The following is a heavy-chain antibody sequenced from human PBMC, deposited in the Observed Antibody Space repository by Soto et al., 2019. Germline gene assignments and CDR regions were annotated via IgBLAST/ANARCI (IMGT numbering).Heavy chain of an antibody. CDR3: ARVQYSSTYGMDV. D-gene: IGHD6-13*01. V-gene: IGHV4-38-2*01. CDR2: IYHSGST. J-gene: IGHJ6*02. CDR1: GYSISSGYY. Sequence: SETLSLTCAVSGYSISSGYYWGWIRQPPGKGLEWIGSIYHSGSTYYNPSLKSRVTISVDTSKNQFSLKLSSVTAADTAVYYCARVQYSSTYGMDVWGQGTKVTVSS.